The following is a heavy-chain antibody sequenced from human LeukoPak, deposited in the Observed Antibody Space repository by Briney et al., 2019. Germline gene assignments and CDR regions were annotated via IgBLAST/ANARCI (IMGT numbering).Heavy chain of an antibody. CDR2: FDPEDGET. J-gene: IGHJ3*02. Sequence: ASVKVSCKVSGYTLTELSMYWVRQAPGKGLEWMGGFDPEDGETIYAQKFQGRVTMTEDTSTDTAYMELSSLRSEDTAVYYCATKRIYYDILTGYPYDAFDIWGQGTMVTVSS. D-gene: IGHD3-9*01. CDR3: ATKRIYYDILTGYPYDAFDI. V-gene: IGHV1-24*01. CDR1: GYTLTELS.